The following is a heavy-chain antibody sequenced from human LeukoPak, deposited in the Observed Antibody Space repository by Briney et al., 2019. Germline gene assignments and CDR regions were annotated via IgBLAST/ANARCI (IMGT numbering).Heavy chain of an antibody. J-gene: IGHJ4*02. CDR2: IRYDGSNK. CDR1: GFTFSSYG. V-gene: IGHV3-30*02. D-gene: IGHD3-16*02. CDR3: AKEDYVWGSYRSGLDY. Sequence: PGGSLRLSCAASGFTFSSYGVHWVRQAPGKGLEWVAFIRYDGSNKYYADSVKGRFTISRDNSKNTLYLQMNSLRAEDTAVYYCAKEDYVWGSYRSGLDYWGQGTLVTVSS.